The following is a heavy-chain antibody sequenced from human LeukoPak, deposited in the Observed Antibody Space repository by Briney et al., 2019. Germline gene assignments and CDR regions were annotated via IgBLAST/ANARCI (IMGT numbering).Heavy chain of an antibody. V-gene: IGHV1-69*04. CDR3: AREGYCSGGSCLIRFDY. CDR1: GGTFSSYA. CDR2: IIPILGMA. J-gene: IGHJ4*02. D-gene: IGHD2-15*01. Sequence: SVKVSCKASGGTFSSYAISWVRQAPGQGLEWMGRIIPILGMANYAQKFQGRVTITADKSTSTAYVELSSLRSEDTAVYYCAREGYCSGGSCLIRFDYWGQGTLVTVSS.